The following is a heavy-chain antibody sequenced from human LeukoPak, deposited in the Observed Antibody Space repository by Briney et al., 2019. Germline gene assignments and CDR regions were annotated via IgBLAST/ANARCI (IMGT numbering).Heavy chain of an antibody. CDR1: GYTFTSYD. Sequence: GASVKVSCKASGYTFTSYDINWVRQAPGQGVEWMGWMNPNSGNTGYAQKFQGRVTMTRNTSISTAYMELSSLRSADTAVYYCAREQQRNYYYMDVWGKGTTVTVSS. D-gene: IGHD6-13*01. J-gene: IGHJ6*03. CDR3: AREQQRNYYYMDV. V-gene: IGHV1-8*01. CDR2: MNPNSGNT.